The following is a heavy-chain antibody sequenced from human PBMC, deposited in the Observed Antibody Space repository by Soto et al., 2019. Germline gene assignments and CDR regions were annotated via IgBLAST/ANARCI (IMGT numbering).Heavy chain of an antibody. CDR1: GDTFSGYP. CDR2: IIPVFGTT. Sequence: QVQLVQSGAELKKPGSSVKVSCKASGDTFSGYPINWVRQAPGEGLEWMGRIIPVFGTTNDAQRFEGRVTYTADESTNTAYMDLRGLLSEETAVYYCARDGGFGELKYWGPGTLVTVSS. V-gene: IGHV1-69*18. CDR3: ARDGGFGELKY. J-gene: IGHJ4*02. D-gene: IGHD3-10*01.